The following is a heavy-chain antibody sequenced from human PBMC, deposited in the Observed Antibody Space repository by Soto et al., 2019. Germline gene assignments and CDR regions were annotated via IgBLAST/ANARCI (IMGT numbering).Heavy chain of an antibody. CDR2: INPSGGST. D-gene: IGHD3-22*01. Sequence: ASVKVSCKASGYTFTSYYMHWVRQAPGQGREGMGIINPSGGSTSYAQKFQGRVTMTRDTSTSTVYMELSSLRSDGKSVSYCARVRRSSGYYYGYWGQGTPVTVSS. V-gene: IGHV1-46*01. J-gene: IGHJ4*02. CDR3: ARVRRSSGYYYGY. CDR1: GYTFTSYY.